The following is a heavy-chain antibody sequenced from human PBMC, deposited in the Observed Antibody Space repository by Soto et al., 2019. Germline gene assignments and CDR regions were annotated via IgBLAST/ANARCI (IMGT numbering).Heavy chain of an antibody. J-gene: IGHJ6*02. CDR3: ARDRLYCTSTSCYGRMDV. D-gene: IGHD2-2*01. CDR2: ISYEGSNK. CDR1: GFTFSSYA. V-gene: IGHV3-30-3*01. Sequence: GGSLRLSCAASGFTFSSYAMHWVRQAPGKGLEWVAVISYEGSNKYYADSVKGRFTISRDNSENTLYLQMSSLRAEDTAVYYCARDRLYCTSTSCYGRMDVWGQGTTVTVSS.